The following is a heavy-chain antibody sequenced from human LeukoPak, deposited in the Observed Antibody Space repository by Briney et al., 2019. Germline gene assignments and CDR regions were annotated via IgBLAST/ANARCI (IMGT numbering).Heavy chain of an antibody. V-gene: IGHV3-7*01. D-gene: IGHD1-26*01. CDR1: GFTFSNYW. CDR2: MNQDGSEK. Sequence: GSLLLSCADSGFTFSNYWMSWVRQAPGKGREWVANMNQDGSEKYYVDSVRGRFTISRDNAKNSLYLQMNSPRAEDTAVYYCARESHATFDYWGQGTLVIVSS. J-gene: IGHJ4*02. CDR3: ARESHATFDY.